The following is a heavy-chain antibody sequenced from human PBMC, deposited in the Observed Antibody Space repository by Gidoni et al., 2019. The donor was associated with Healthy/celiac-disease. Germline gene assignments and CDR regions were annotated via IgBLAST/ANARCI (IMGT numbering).Heavy chain of an antibody. CDR1: GFTFSSYS. V-gene: IGHV3-21*01. Sequence: EVQLVESGGGLVKPGGSLRLSCAASGFTFSSYSMNWVRQAPGKGLEWVSSISSSSSYIYYADSVKGRFTISRDNAKNSLYLQMNSLRAEDTAVYYCARDRRTVAGTGESDYWGQGTLVTVSS. J-gene: IGHJ4*02. D-gene: IGHD6-19*01. CDR2: ISSSSSYI. CDR3: ARDRRTVAGTGESDY.